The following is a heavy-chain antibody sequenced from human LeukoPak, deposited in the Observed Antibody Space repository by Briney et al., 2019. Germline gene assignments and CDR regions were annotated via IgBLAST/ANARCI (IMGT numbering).Heavy chain of an antibody. J-gene: IGHJ6*03. D-gene: IGHD2-2*01. CDR2: INPSGGST. CDR1: GNTFTSYY. V-gene: IGHV1-46*01. CDR3: AKWSRRYQLLFTSYYYYMDV. Sequence: ASVKVSCKASGNTFTSYYMHWVRQAPGQGLEWMGIINPSGGSTSYAQKFQGRVTMTRDMSTSTVYMELSSLRSEDTAVYYCAKWSRRYQLLFTSYYYYMDVWGKGTTVTVSS.